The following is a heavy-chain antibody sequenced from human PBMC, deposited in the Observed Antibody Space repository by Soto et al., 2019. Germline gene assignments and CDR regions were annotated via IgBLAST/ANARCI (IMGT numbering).Heavy chain of an antibody. CDR2: LNPYNGKT. J-gene: IGHJ4*02. Sequence: QVQLVQSGTEVKTPGASVKASCKASGYTFTSHDINWVRQATGQGLEWMGWLNPYNGKTAYAQRFQGRVTMTWNATTGTVYLELSSLRSEDTAMYYCARVSSIAARRSFDSWGQGTLVTVSS. D-gene: IGHD6-6*01. V-gene: IGHV1-8*01. CDR1: GYTFTSHD. CDR3: ARVSSIAARRSFDS.